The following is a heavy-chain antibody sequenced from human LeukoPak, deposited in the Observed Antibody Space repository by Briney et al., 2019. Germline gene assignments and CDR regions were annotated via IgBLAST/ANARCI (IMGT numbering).Heavy chain of an antibody. CDR2: ISAYNGNT. CDR1: GYTFTSYG. CDR3: ARDDSSGHDPVPFDY. V-gene: IGHV1-18*01. Sequence: GASVKVSCKASGYTFTSYGISWVRQAPGQGLEWMGWISAYNGNTNYAQKLQGRVTMTTDTSTSTAYMVLRSLRSDDTAVYYCARDDSSGHDPVPFDYWGQGTLVTVSS. J-gene: IGHJ4*02. D-gene: IGHD3-22*01.